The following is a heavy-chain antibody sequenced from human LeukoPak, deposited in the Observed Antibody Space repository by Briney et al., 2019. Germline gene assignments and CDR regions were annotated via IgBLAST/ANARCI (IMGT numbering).Heavy chain of an antibody. CDR3: ARGGLIVVVPAARPNWFDP. V-gene: IGHV4-4*07. D-gene: IGHD2-2*01. CDR2: IYTSGST. CDR1: GGSISSYY. Sequence: SETLSLTCTVSGGSISSYYWSWIRQPAGKGLEWIGRIYTSGSTNYNPSLRSRVTISVDTSKNQFSLKLSSVTAADTAVYYCARGGLIVVVPAARPNWFDPWGQGTLVTVSS. J-gene: IGHJ5*02.